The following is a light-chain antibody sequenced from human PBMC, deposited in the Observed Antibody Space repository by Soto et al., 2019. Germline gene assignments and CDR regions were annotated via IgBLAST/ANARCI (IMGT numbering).Light chain of an antibody. V-gene: IGKV3-20*01. CDR3: QQFVGSSYT. J-gene: IGKJ2*01. CDR2: GAS. Sequence: ESVLTQSPGTLSLSPGERATLSCRASQSVSSSYLAWYQQKPGQAPRLLIYGASTRATDIPDRFSGSGFGTDFTLTISRLEPEDFAVYYCQQFVGSSYTFGQGTKVEIK. CDR1: QSVSSSY.